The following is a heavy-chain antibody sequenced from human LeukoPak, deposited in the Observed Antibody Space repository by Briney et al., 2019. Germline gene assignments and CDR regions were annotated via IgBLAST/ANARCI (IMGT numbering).Heavy chain of an antibody. CDR3: ARHRRVVAATTHFDY. Sequence: KASETLSLTCTVSGGSISSSSYYWGWIRQPPGKGLEWIGSIYYSGSTYYNPSLKSRVTISVDTSKNQFSLKLSSVTAADTAVYCCARHRRVVAATTHFDYWGQGTLVTVSS. CDR2: IYYSGST. D-gene: IGHD2-15*01. J-gene: IGHJ4*02. CDR1: GGSISSSSYY. V-gene: IGHV4-39*01.